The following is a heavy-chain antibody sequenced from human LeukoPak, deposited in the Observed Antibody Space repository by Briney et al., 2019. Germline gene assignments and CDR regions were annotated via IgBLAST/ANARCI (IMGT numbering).Heavy chain of an antibody. Sequence: SETLSLTCTVSGDSISSYYWSWIRQPPGKGLEWIGNTFYSGSTYYSPSLKSRVTISLDTSRNQFSLKLNSVTAADTAVYYCAKSNGYGLVDIWGQGTMVTVSS. CDR1: GDSISSYY. CDR2: TFYSGST. D-gene: IGHD3-10*01. J-gene: IGHJ3*02. CDR3: AKSNGYGLVDI. V-gene: IGHV4-59*12.